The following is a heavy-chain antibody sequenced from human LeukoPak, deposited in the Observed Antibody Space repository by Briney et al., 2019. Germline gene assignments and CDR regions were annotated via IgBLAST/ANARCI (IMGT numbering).Heavy chain of an antibody. CDR2: ISSGSDYT. CDR3: ARVFLVGATGGLDF. Sequence: PGGSPRLSCAASGFTFSDFYMSWIRQAPGKGLEWVSYISSGSDYTDYADSVKGRFTIPRDNAKNSLYLQMNSLRAEDTAVYYCARVFLVGATGGLDFWGQGTLVTVSS. J-gene: IGHJ4*02. CDR1: GFTFSDFY. V-gene: IGHV3-11*06. D-gene: IGHD1-26*01.